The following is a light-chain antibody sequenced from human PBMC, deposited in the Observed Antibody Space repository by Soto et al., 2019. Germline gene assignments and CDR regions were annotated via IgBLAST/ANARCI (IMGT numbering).Light chain of an antibody. J-gene: IGLJ2*01. CDR1: SSDVGGYNY. Sequence: QAVVTQPPSASGSPGQSVTISCTGTSSDVGGYNYVSWYQQHPGKAPKLMIYEVSERPSGVPDRFSGSKSSNTASLTVSGLQAEDEADYYCSSYTSLNTVIFGGGTKLTVL. CDR3: SSYTSLNTVI. CDR2: EVS. V-gene: IGLV2-8*01.